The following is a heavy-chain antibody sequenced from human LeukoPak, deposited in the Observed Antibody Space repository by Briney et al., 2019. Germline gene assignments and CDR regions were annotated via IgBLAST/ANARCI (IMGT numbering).Heavy chain of an antibody. CDR3: AKNSARTTVTTGLSY. CDR1: GFIFSNYA. D-gene: IGHD4-17*01. CDR2: IGGSGAST. V-gene: IGHV3-23*01. J-gene: IGHJ4*02. Sequence: GGSLRLSCAASGFIFSNYAMTWVRQAPGKGLEWVSAIGGSGASTYYADSVKGRFTISRDNSKYTVYLQMNSLRAEDTAVYYCAKNSARTTVTTGLSYWGQGTLVTVSS.